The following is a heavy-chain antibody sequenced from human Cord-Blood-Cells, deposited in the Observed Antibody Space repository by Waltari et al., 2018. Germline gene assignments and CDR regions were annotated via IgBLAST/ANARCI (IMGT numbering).Heavy chain of an antibody. CDR3: ARGRRLRITMVRGVINWFDP. Sequence: QVQLQQWGAGLLKPSETLSLTCAVYGGSFSGYYWCWIRQPPGKGLEWIGEINHSGSTNSNPSLKSRVTISVDTSKNQFSLKLSSVTAADTAVYYCARGRRLRITMVRGVINWFDPWGQGTLVTVSS. CDR1: GGSFSGYY. V-gene: IGHV4-34*01. J-gene: IGHJ5*02. CDR2: INHSGST. D-gene: IGHD3-10*01.